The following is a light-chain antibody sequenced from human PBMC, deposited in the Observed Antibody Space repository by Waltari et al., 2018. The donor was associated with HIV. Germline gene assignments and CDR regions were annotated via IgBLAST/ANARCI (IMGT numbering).Light chain of an antibody. V-gene: IGLV3-1*01. Sequence: SYELTQPPSVSVSPGQTASITCPGDNLGNKNVCWYQQKSGQSPVLVIYQDRRRPSGIPRRFSGSNSGNTATLTISGTQAVDEADYYCQTWDSFIVVFAGGTRLTVL. CDR2: QDR. CDR3: QTWDSFIVV. CDR1: NLGNKN. J-gene: IGLJ2*01.